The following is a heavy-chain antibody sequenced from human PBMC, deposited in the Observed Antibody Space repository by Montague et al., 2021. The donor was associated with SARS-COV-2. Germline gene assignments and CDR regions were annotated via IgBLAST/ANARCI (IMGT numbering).Heavy chain of an antibody. CDR1: GGSISSYY. CDR3: ARAGSTIFGVFDWEACFDY. CDR2: SYYSCST. D-gene: IGHD3-3*01. Sequence: SETLSLTCTVSGGSISSYYWIWIRQPPGKGLEWIGYSYYSCSTNYYPSLKSQSTISVDTSKNQFSLKLSSVTTADTAVYYCARAGSTIFGVFDWEACFDYWGQGTLVSVSS. V-gene: IGHV4-59*13. J-gene: IGHJ4*02.